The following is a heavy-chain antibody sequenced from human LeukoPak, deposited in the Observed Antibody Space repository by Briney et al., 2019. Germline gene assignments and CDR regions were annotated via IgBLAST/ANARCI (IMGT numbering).Heavy chain of an antibody. CDR3: ARDRGRIAAAGNCFDY. CDR1: GGSISSYY. J-gene: IGHJ4*02. Sequence: PSETLSLTCTVSGGSISSYYWSWIRQPPGKGLEWIGYIYYSGSTNYNPSLKSRVTISVDTSKNQFSLKLSSVTAADTAVYYCARDRGRIAAAGNCFDYWGQGTLVTVSS. CDR2: IYYSGST. V-gene: IGHV4-59*12. D-gene: IGHD6-13*01.